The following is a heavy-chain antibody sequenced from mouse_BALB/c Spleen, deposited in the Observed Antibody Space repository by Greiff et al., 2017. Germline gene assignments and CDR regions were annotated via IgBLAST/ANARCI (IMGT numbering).Heavy chain of an antibody. Sequence: EVQRVESGGGLVQPGGSLRLSCATSGFTFTDYYMSWVRQPPGKALEWLGFIRNKANGYTTEYSASVKGRFTISRDNSQSILYLQMNTLRAEDSATYYCARDIYGNYWYFDVWGAGTTVTVSS. CDR1: GFTFTDYY. D-gene: IGHD2-1*01. CDR3: ARDIYGNYWYFDV. V-gene: IGHV7-3*02. CDR2: IRNKANGYTT. J-gene: IGHJ1*01.